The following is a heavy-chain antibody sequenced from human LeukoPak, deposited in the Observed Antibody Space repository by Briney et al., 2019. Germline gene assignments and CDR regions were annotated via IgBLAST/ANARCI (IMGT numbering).Heavy chain of an antibody. D-gene: IGHD6-13*01. J-gene: IGHJ4*02. CDR3: ATAPTRGYSSTWYPFYFDY. Sequence: GGSLRLSCAASGFTISSYWMNWVRQAPGKGLEWVAVISYDGNNKYCADSVKGRFTISRDNSKNTLYLQMNSLRAEDTAVYYCATAPTRGYSSTWYPFYFDYWGQGTLVTVSS. CDR2: ISYDGNNK. V-gene: IGHV3-30-3*01. CDR1: GFTISSYW.